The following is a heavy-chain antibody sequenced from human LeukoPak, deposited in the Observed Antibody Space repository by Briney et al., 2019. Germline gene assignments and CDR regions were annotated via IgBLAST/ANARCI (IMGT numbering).Heavy chain of an antibody. V-gene: IGHV1-69*01. Sequence: SVKVSCKASGGTFSSYAISWVRQAPGQGLEWMGGIIPIFGTANYAQKFQGRVTITADESTSTAYMELSSLRSEDTAVYYCASSKDSSGLSVGAFDIWGQGTMVTVPS. J-gene: IGHJ3*02. D-gene: IGHD6-19*01. CDR1: GGTFSSYA. CDR2: IIPIFGTA. CDR3: ASSKDSSGLSVGAFDI.